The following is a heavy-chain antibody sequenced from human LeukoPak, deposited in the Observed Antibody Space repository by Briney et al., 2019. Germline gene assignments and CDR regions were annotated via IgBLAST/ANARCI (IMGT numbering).Heavy chain of an antibody. CDR1: GFTFSSYA. D-gene: IGHD2-15*01. V-gene: IGHV3-23*01. CDR2: ISGSGGST. CDR3: ARTVVVVAATNGLGDY. J-gene: IGHJ4*02. Sequence: GGSLRLSCAASGFTFSSYAMSWVRQAPGKGLEWVSAISGSGGSTYYADSVKGRFTISRDNSKNTLYLQMNSLRAEDTAVYYCARTVVVVAATNGLGDYWGQGTLVTVSS.